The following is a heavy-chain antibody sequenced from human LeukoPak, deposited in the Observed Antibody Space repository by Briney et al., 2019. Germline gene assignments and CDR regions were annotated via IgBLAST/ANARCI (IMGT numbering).Heavy chain of an antibody. J-gene: IGHJ4*02. CDR2: IQYNGPP. CDR3: ARRKADRPRNYYIDY. Sequence: SETLSLTCTVPGGSVSIGRYQWSWVRQPPGPGLEWIGDIQYNGPPAYNPSLQNRVIILRDESRNQFSLRLSSVTAADTAVYFCARRKADRPRNYYIDYWGQGILVTVSS. D-gene: IGHD6-6*01. CDR1: GGSVSIGRYQ. V-gene: IGHV4-61*01.